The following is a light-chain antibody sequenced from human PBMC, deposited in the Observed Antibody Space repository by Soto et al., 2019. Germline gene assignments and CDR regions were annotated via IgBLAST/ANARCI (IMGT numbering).Light chain of an antibody. CDR3: LQDFNYPWT. Sequence: AIQMTKSPSSLSASVGDRVTITCRSGQGMGYDLAWFQQRPGKAPKLLIYAASGLQSGVPSQFSGSGSGTDFTLTISSLQPEDFATYYCLQDFNYPWTFGQGTKVEI. CDR1: QGMGYD. V-gene: IGKV1-6*01. CDR2: AAS. J-gene: IGKJ1*01.